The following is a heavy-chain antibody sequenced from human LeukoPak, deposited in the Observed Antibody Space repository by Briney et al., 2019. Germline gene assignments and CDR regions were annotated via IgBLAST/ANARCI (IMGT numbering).Heavy chain of an antibody. V-gene: IGHV3-23*01. CDR2: ISGSGGNT. D-gene: IGHD3-22*01. CDR3: AKDNSIVVVGLFDY. J-gene: IGHJ4*02. CDR1: GLTFSSYA. Sequence: GGSLRLSCAASGLTFSSYAMSWVRQAPGKGLEWVSAISGSGGNTYYAGSVKGRFTISRDNSKNTLYLQMNSLRVEDTAVYYCAKDNSIVVVGLFDYWGQGTLVTVSS.